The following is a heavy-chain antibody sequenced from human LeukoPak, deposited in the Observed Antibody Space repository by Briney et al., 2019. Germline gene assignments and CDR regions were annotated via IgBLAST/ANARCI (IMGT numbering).Heavy chain of an antibody. J-gene: IGHJ4*02. CDR3: AKDIAYYYDSSGPLFDN. CDR1: GFTVTSYG. V-gene: IGHV3-30*02. Sequence: GGSLRLSCAASGFTVTSYGMHWVRQAPGKGLEWVAFIRHDGGNKYYTDSVKSRFTISRDNFKNTLYLQMNSLRAEDTAVYYCAKDIAYYYDSSGPLFDNWGQGTLVTVSS. CDR2: IRHDGGNK. D-gene: IGHD3-22*01.